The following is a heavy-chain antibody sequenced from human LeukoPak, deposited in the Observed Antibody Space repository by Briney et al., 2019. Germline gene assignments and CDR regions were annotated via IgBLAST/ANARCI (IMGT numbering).Heavy chain of an antibody. J-gene: IGHJ4*02. CDR1: GFTFSSYA. CDR3: ARGGGNRWELLPYFDY. CDR2: ISYDGSNK. V-gene: IGHV3-30-3*01. Sequence: GRSLRLSCAASGFTFSSYAMHWVRQAPGKGLEWVAVISYDGSNKYYADSVKGRFTISRDNSKNTLYLQMNSLRAEDTAVYYCARGGGNRWELLPYFDYWGQGTLVTVSS. D-gene: IGHD1-26*01.